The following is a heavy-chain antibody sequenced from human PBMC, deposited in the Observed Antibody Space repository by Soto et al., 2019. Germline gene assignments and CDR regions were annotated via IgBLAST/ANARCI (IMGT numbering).Heavy chain of an antibody. V-gene: IGHV1-18*01. CDR2: ISTYTGNT. Sequence: QVHLVQSGAEVKKPGASVKVSCKASGYTFTNYDINWVRQAPGQGLEWMGWISTYTGNTNYAQKFQGRGNRTEDTATRTAYMELGSLRSDATAVYYCARGYYYGSGRPTPGGMDVWGQGTTVTVSS. J-gene: IGHJ6*02. D-gene: IGHD3-10*01. CDR1: GYTFTNYD. CDR3: ARGYYYGSGRPTPGGMDV.